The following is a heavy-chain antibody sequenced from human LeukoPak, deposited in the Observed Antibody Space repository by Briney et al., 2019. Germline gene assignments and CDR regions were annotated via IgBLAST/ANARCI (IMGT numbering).Heavy chain of an antibody. CDR2: IIPILGIA. CDR3: ARNKRMVLHMTTRGNGMDV. Sequence: SVKVSCKASGGTFSSYAISWVRQAPGQGLEWMGRIIPILGIANYAQKFQGRVTITADKSTSTAYMELSSLRFDDTAVYYCARNKRMVLHMTTRGNGMDVWGQGTTVTVSS. J-gene: IGHJ6*02. D-gene: IGHD4/OR15-4a*01. V-gene: IGHV1-69*04. CDR1: GGTFSSYA.